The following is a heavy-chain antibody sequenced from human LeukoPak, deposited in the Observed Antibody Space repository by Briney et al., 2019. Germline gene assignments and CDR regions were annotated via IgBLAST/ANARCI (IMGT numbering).Heavy chain of an antibody. Sequence: PGGSLRLSCAASGFTFNNYDMHWVRQAPGKGLEWVAVITYDAINKYYADSAKGRFTISRENSKNTLSLQMYSLRTEDTAMYYCAKSEEDAWSDAFDIWGQGTMVTVSS. D-gene: IGHD2-15*01. CDR1: GFTFNNYD. CDR3: AKSEEDAWSDAFDI. CDR2: ITYDAINK. J-gene: IGHJ3*02. V-gene: IGHV3-30*18.